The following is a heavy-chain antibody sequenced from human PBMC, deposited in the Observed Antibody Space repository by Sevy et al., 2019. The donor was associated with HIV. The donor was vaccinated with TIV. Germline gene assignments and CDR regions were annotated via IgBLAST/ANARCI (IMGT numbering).Heavy chain of an antibody. CDR3: ARSVYGSGTYLNDY. D-gene: IGHD3-10*01. Sequence: ASVKVSCKASGYTFTGYYVHWVRQAPGQGLEWMGWVDPNSGGTNYRLRFKGRVTMTTDTSISTAYMELSELRSNDTAMYYCARSVYGSGTYLNDYWGQGTLVTVSS. V-gene: IGHV1-2*02. CDR2: VDPNSGGT. CDR1: GYTFTGYY. J-gene: IGHJ4*02.